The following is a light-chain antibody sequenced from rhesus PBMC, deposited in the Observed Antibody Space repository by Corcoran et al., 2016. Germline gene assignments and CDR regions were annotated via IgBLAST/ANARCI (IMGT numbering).Light chain of an antibody. V-gene: IGKV1-36*02. CDR3: LQGYSNPLT. Sequence: DIQMTQSPSSLSASVGDRVTITCRASQGISDYFSWYQQKPGNAPKRLIYAASSLESGVPSRFSGSGCGTDFTLTISCMQPEDFAVYYCLQGYSNPLTFGGGTKVELK. J-gene: IGKJ4*01. CDR1: QGISDY. CDR2: AAS.